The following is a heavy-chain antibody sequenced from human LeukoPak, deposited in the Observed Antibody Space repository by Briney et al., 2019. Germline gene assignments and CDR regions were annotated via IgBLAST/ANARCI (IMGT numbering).Heavy chain of an antibody. CDR1: GGSFSGYY. J-gene: IGHJ4*02. CDR2: INHSGST. Sequence: SETLSLTCAVYGGSFSGYYWSWIRQPPGKGLEWIGEINHSGSTNYNPSLKSRVTISVDTSKNQFSLKLSSVIAADTAVYYCAGGEPLKALDYWGQGTLVTVSS. D-gene: IGHD1-26*01. V-gene: IGHV4-34*01. CDR3: AGGEPLKALDY.